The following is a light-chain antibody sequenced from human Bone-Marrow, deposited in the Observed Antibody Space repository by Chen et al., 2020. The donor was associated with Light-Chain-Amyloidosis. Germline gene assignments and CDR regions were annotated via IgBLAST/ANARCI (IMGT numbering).Light chain of an antibody. CDR2: EGT. CDR3: GSYAGNDDWV. J-gene: IGLJ3*02. CDR1: SGALGGYDF. V-gene: IGLV2-8*01. Sequence: QSSLTQPPPASGSLGPSVTISCAGTSGALGGYDFVSWYQQHPGKAPQLMIHEGTKRPSGVPSRFAGSTAGNTAAPTGSGHQGEDEADYYWGSYAGNDDWVFGGGTKLTGL.